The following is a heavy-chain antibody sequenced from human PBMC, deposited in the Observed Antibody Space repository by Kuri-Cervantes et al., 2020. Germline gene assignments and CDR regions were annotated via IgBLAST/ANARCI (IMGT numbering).Heavy chain of an antibody. CDR3: ARGVMQQRNWFDP. Sequence: SETLSLTCTVSGYSISSGYYWGWIRQPPGKNLEWIGSIYHSGSTFYNPSLKSRVTISVDTSKNQFSLKLSSVTAADTAVYYCARGVMQQRNWFDPWGQGTLVTVSS. CDR2: IYHSGST. CDR1: GYSISSGYY. J-gene: IGHJ5*02. V-gene: IGHV4-38-2*02. D-gene: IGHD6-13*01.